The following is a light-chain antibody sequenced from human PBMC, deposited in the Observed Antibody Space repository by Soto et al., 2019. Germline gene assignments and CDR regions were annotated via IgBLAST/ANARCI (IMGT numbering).Light chain of an antibody. CDR3: QHYGSSSA. CDR2: DAS. CDR1: QSISSNF. J-gene: IGKJ2*01. Sequence: EIVLTQSPGTLSLSPGERATLSCRASQSISSNFLAWYQQKPGQAPRLVIYDASSRATGIPDRFSGSGSGTDFTLTISRLEPEDFAMYYCQHYGSSSAFGQGTKLEIK. V-gene: IGKV3-20*01.